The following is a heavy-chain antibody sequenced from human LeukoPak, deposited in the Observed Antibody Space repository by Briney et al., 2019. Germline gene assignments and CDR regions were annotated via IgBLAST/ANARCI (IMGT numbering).Heavy chain of an antibody. D-gene: IGHD3-10*01. Sequence: GGSLRLSCVGSKFSFNNYWMNWVRQAPGKGLEWVANIKPDASEKSYVDSVKGRFTISRDNAENSLYLQMSSLRAEDTATYYCTTVSGTSGSASHFWGQGTLVTVSS. CDR3: TTVSGTSGSASHF. CDR1: KFSFNNYW. V-gene: IGHV3-7*01. J-gene: IGHJ4*02. CDR2: IKPDASEK.